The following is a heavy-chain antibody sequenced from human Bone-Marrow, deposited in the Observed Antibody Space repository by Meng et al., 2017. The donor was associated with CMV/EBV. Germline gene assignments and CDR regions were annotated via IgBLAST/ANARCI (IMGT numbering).Heavy chain of an antibody. D-gene: IGHD6-19*01. V-gene: IGHV1-18*01. CDR1: GYTFTSHG. Sequence: ASVKVSCKASGYTFTSHGISWVRQAPGQGLEWMGWISAYNGNTNYAQKLQGRVTMTTDTSTSTAYMELRSLRSDDTAVYYCARDSSSSGWYSGLDYWGQGTLVTVSS. CDR3: ARDSSSSGWYSGLDY. CDR2: ISAYNGNT. J-gene: IGHJ4*02.